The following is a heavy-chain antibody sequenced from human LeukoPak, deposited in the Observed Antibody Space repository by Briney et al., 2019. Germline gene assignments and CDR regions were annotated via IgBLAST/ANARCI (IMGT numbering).Heavy chain of an antibody. V-gene: IGHV4-59*01. J-gene: IGHJ3*02. D-gene: IGHD6-13*01. CDR3: ARKLPGIAAELDAFDI. CDR2: IYYSGST. CDR1: GGSISSYY. Sequence: SETLSLTCTVSGGSISSYYWSWIRQPPGKGLEWIGYIYYSGSTYYNPSLKSRVTISVDTSKNQFSLKLSSVTAADTAVYYCARKLPGIAAELDAFDIWGQGTMVTVSS.